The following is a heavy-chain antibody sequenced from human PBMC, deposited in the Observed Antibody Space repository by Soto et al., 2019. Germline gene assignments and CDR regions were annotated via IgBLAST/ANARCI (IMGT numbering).Heavy chain of an antibody. V-gene: IGHV2-5*02. CDR3: AHSRGLIGPHHYYYYGMDV. J-gene: IGHJ6*02. CDR1: GFSLSTSGVG. Sequence: SGPTLVNPTQTLTLTCTFSGFSLSTSGVGVGWIRQPPGKALEWLALIYWDDDKRYSPSLKSRLTITKDTSKNQVVLTMTNMDPVDTATYYCAHSRGLIGPHHYYYYGMDVWGQGTTVTVSS. D-gene: IGHD3-9*01. CDR2: IYWDDDK.